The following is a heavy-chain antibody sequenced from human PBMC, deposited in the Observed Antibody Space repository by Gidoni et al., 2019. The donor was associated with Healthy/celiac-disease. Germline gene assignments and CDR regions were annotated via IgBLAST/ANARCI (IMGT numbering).Heavy chain of an antibody. V-gene: IGHV3-7*05. CDR3: ARRGGYSYGLTLYYFDY. CDR2: IKQDGSEK. CDR1: GLPFITYW. J-gene: IGHJ4*02. D-gene: IGHD5-18*01. Sequence: EVQLVESGGGLVQPGGSLKLPFAASGLPFITYWMSWVRQAPGKGLEWVANIKQDGSEKYYVDSVKGRFTISRDNAKNSLYLQMNSLRAEDTAVYYCARRGGYSYGLTLYYFDYWGQGTLVTVSS.